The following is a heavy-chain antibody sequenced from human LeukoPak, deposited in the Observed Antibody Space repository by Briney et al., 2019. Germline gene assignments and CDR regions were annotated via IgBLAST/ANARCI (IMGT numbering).Heavy chain of an antibody. CDR3: AREPASSGWFDP. Sequence: PGGSLRLSCAASGFTVSSSYMSWVRQAPGKGLEWVSVIYSGGSTYYADSVKGRFTISRDNSKNSLYLQMNSLRAEDTAIYYCAREPASSGWFDPWGQGTLVAVSS. CDR1: GFTVSSSY. V-gene: IGHV3-53*01. J-gene: IGHJ5*02. CDR2: IYSGGST. D-gene: IGHD6-19*01.